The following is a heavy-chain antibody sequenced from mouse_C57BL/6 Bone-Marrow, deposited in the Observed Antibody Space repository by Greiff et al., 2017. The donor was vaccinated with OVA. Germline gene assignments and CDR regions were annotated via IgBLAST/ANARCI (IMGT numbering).Heavy chain of an antibody. V-gene: IGHV1-18*01. CDR2: INPNNGGT. J-gene: IGHJ4*01. CDR3: ARTTTVVAPYYAMDY. CDR1: GYTFTDYN. D-gene: IGHD1-1*01. Sequence: EVQLQESGPELVKPGASVKIPCKASGYTFTDYNMDWVKQSHGKSLEWIGDINPNNGGTIYNQKFKGKATLTVDKSSSTAYMELRSLTSEDTAVYYCARTTTVVAPYYAMDYWGQGTSVTVSS.